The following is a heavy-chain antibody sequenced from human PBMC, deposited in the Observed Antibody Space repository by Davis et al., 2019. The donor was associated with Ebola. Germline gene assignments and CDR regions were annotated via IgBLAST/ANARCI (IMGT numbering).Heavy chain of an antibody. CDR1: GFLFSSYA. V-gene: IGHV3-23*01. J-gene: IGHJ4*02. Sequence: ESLKISCAASGFLFSSYAMSWVRQAPGRGLEWVSSISASGGATFYADSVKGRIVMSRDNSNDTLYLRMNNLRAEDTAIYYCAKDLTSYYGSGDFFDYWGQGILVTVSS. D-gene: IGHD3-10*01. CDR2: ISASGGAT. CDR3: AKDLTSYYGSGDFFDY.